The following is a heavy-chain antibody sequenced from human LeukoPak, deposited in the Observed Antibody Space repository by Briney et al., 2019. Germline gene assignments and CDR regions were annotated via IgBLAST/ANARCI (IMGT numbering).Heavy chain of an antibody. CDR2: ISSSSSYI. CDR1: GFTFSSYS. D-gene: IGHD5-12*01. CDR3: ARSRSGYDPLPILYYGMDV. V-gene: IGHV3-21*01. Sequence: GGSLRLSCAASGFTFSSYSMNWVRQAPGKGLEWVSSISSSSSYIYYADSVKGRFTVSRDNAKNSLYLQMNSLRAEDTAVYYCARSRSGYDPLPILYYGMDVWGQGTTVIVSS. J-gene: IGHJ6*02.